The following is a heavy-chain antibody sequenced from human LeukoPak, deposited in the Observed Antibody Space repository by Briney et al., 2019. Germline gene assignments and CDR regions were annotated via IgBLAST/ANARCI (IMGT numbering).Heavy chain of an antibody. V-gene: IGHV1-2*02. CDR3: ARHGYCGNPRCYPDYYYIDV. J-gene: IGHJ6*03. CDR2: ISPNTGVT. D-gene: IGHD2-2*03. Sequence: ASVKVSCKASGYTFTDFYIHWVRQAPGHGLEWMGWISPNTGVTYYAQRFQGRVTMTRDTSITTTYLELRGLTSDDTAVYYCARHGYCGNPRCYPDYYYIDVWGKGTKVTVSS. CDR1: GYTFTDFY.